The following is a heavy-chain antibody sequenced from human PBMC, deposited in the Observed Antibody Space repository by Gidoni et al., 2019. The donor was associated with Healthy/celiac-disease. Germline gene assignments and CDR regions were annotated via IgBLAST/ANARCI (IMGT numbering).Heavy chain of an antibody. CDR1: GFTFSSYS. CDR2: ISSSSSYI. V-gene: IGHV3-21*01. Sequence: EVQLVESGGGLVKPGGSLRLSCAASGFTFSSYSMNWVRQAPGKGLEWVSSISSSSSYIYYADSVKGRFTISRDNAKNSLYLQMNSLRAEDTAAYYGARDHGPWLDIGDYWGQGTLVTVSS. CDR3: ARDHGPWLDIGDY. D-gene: IGHD6-19*01. J-gene: IGHJ4*02.